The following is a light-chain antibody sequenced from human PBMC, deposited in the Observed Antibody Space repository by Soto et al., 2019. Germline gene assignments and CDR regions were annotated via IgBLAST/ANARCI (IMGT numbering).Light chain of an antibody. CDR3: QQANGFPPLT. CDR2: AAS. Sequence: DIQMTQSPSSVSASVGDRVTITCRASQPVSNWLAWYQQKPGKAPKLLIYAASKLQVGVPSRFSGSGSGTEFTLSISSRQPDDFATYYCQQANGFPPLTFGGGTTVEIK. V-gene: IGKV1-12*01. J-gene: IGKJ4*01. CDR1: QPVSNW.